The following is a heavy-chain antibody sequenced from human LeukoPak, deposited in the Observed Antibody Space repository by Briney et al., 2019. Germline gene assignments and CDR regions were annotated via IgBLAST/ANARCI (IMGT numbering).Heavy chain of an antibody. D-gene: IGHD6-13*01. Sequence: VASVKVSFQSSVYTFTSYDINWVRQATAQGLEWMGWMNPNSGNTGYAQKFQGRVTMTRNTPIRTANMALSSQRSEDTAVYYCARARARIAAAGTNWFDPWGQGTLVTVSS. V-gene: IGHV1-8*01. CDR1: VYTFTSYD. CDR2: MNPNSGNT. J-gene: IGHJ5*02. CDR3: ARARARIAAAGTNWFDP.